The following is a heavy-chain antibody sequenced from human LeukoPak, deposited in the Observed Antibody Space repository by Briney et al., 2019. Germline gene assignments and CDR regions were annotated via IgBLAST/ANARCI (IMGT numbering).Heavy chain of an antibody. J-gene: IGHJ4*02. CDR3: ARDLRSEHYDILTGPAY. CDR2: IYYSGST. CDR1: GGSISSSSYY. D-gene: IGHD3-9*01. Sequence: SETLSLTCTVSGGSISSSSYYWGWIRQPPGKGLEWIGSIYYSGSTYNPSLKSRVTISVDTSKNQFSLKLSSVTAADTAVYYCARDLRSEHYDILTGPAYWGQGTLVTVSS. V-gene: IGHV4-39*02.